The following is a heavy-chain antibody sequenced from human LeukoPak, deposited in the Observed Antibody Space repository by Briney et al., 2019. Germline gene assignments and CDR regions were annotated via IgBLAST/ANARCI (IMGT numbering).Heavy chain of an antibody. CDR1: GGSISSYY. CDR2: IYYSGST. Sequence: SETLSLTCTVSGGSISSYYWDWIRQPPGKGLEWIGYIYYSGSTNYNPSLKSRVTISVDTSKNQFSLNLSSVTAADTAVYYCARRADHGDYGHWFDPWGQGILVTVSS. V-gene: IGHV4-59*08. J-gene: IGHJ5*02. CDR3: ARRADHGDYGHWFDP. D-gene: IGHD4-17*01.